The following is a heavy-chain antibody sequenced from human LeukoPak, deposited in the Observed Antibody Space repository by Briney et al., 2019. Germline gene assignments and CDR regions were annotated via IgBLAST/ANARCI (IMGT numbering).Heavy chain of an antibody. CDR2: ISRSSSYI. CDR1: GFTFSTYT. J-gene: IGHJ4*02. Sequence: GGSLRLSCAASGFTFSTYTMNWVRQAPGKGLEWVSYISRSSSYIYYADSVKGRFTISRDNAQNSLFLQMNSLRAEDTAVYYCARDPTDVAAAVTFDHWGQGTLVAVSS. D-gene: IGHD6-13*01. V-gene: IGHV3-21*01. CDR3: ARDPTDVAAAVTFDH.